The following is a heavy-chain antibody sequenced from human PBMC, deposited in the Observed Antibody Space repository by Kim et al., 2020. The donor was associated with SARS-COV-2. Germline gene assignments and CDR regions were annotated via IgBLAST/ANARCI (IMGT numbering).Heavy chain of an antibody. J-gene: IGHJ6*03. V-gene: IGHV4-34*01. Sequence: SRVTISVDTSKNQFSLKLSSVTAADTAVYYCATHSPPNFWSPLYYYYMDVWGKGTTVTVSS. CDR3: ATHSPPNFWSPLYYYYMDV. D-gene: IGHD3-3*01.